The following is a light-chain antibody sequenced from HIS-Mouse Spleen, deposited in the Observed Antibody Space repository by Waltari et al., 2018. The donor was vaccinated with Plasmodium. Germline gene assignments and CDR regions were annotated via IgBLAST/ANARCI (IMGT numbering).Light chain of an antibody. J-gene: IGLJ2*01. Sequence: SYELTQPPSVSVSPGQTARITCSGDALPKQYAYWYQQKPGQAPVLVIYKDSERPSGLPERFSGSSSGTTFTLTISGVQAEDEADYYCQSADSSGTYRVFGGGTKLTVL. CDR2: KDS. CDR3: QSADSSGTYRV. CDR1: ALPKQY. V-gene: IGLV3-25*03.